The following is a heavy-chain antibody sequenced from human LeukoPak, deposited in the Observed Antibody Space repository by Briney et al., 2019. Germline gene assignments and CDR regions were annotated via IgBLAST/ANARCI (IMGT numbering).Heavy chain of an antibody. CDR1: GFTFSSYW. CDR3: ARIYGRASSTISY. Sequence: GGSLRLSCAAAGFTFSSYWMSWVRQAEGKGLKWVANIEQDGSEKYYVDSVKGRFTISRDNAKNSLYLQMNSLRAEDTAVYYCARIYGRASSTISYWGQGTLVTVSS. D-gene: IGHD2-2*01. CDR2: IEQDGSEK. J-gene: IGHJ4*02. V-gene: IGHV3-7*01.